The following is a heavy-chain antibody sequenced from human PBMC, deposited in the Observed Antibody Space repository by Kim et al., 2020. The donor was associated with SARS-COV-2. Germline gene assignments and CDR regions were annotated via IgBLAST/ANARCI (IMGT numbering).Heavy chain of an antibody. J-gene: IGHJ5*02. D-gene: IGHD6-13*01. CDR3: ARGREQQLLYWFDP. Sequence: SETLSLTCTVSGGSISSYYWSWIRQPPGKGLEWIGYIYHSGSTNYNPSLKSRVTISVDTSKNHFSLKLSSVTAADTAVYYCARGREQQLLYWFDPWGRGTLVTVSS. CDR1: GGSISSYY. CDR2: IYHSGST. V-gene: IGHV4-59*01.